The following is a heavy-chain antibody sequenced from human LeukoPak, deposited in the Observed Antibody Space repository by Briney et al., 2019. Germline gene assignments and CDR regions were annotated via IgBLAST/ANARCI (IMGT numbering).Heavy chain of an antibody. D-gene: IGHD3-22*01. Sequence: PGGSLRLSCAASRFTISTNYMSWVRQAPGKGLEWVSAISGSGGSTYYADSVKGRFTISRDNSKNTLYLQMNSLRAEDTAVYYCANWAGAGVADSSGYYEYWGQGTLVTVSS. J-gene: IGHJ4*02. V-gene: IGHV3-23*01. CDR2: ISGSGGST. CDR1: RFTISTNY. CDR3: ANWAGAGVADSSGYYEY.